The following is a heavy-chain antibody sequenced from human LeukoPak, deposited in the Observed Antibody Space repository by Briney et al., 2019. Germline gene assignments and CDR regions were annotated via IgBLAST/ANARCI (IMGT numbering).Heavy chain of an antibody. Sequence: SETLSLTCTVSGASITSYYWNWIRQAAARGLEWIGYNHYSGGTNYNPSVKSRVTMSVDTSKNQFSLRLTSVTAADTAVYYCARVSRWAEAIDYWGQGTLVTVSS. CDR3: ARVSRWAEAIDY. J-gene: IGHJ4*02. CDR1: GASITSYY. D-gene: IGHD1-26*01. CDR2: NHYSGGT. V-gene: IGHV4-59*01.